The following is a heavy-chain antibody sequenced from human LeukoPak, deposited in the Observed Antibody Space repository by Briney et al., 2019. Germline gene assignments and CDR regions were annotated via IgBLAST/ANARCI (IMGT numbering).Heavy chain of an antibody. V-gene: IGHV1-69*13. D-gene: IGHD6-13*01. CDR2: IIPIFGTA. CDR3: ARETGYSTSWYAYYFDY. Sequence: ASVKVSCKASGGTFSSYAISWVRQAPGQGLEWMGGIIPIFGTANYAQKFQGRVTITADESTSTAYMELSSLRSEDTAVYYCARETGYSTSWYAYYFDYRGQGTLVTVAS. CDR1: GGTFSSYA. J-gene: IGHJ4*02.